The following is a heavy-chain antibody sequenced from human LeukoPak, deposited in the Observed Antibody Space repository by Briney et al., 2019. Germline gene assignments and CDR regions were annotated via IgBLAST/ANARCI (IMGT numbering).Heavy chain of an antibody. V-gene: IGHV4-59*01. D-gene: IGHD3/OR15-3a*01. CDR1: GDSISSYY. CDR2: IYYSGST. Sequence: PSETLSLTYTVSGDSISSYYWSWIRQPPGKGLEWIGYIYYSGSTNYNPSLKSRVTISVDTSKNQFSLKLSSVTAADTAVYYCARGTEYWFDPWGQGTLVTVSS. CDR3: ARGTEYWFDP. J-gene: IGHJ5*02.